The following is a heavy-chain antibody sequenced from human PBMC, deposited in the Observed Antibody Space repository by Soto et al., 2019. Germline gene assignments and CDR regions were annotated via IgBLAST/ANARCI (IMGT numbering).Heavy chain of an antibody. CDR2: ISDGGDLI. V-gene: IGHV3-23*01. D-gene: IGHD2-15*01. Sequence: GGSLRLSCAASGFPFSNHAMSWVRQAPGKGLEWVSGISDGGDLIYYADSVKGRFSMSRDNSENMLYLQMTNLRAEGTAIYFCAKRQGTGLAAKNFDFWGQGTLVTVSS. J-gene: IGHJ4*02. CDR3: AKRQGTGLAAKNFDF. CDR1: GFPFSNHA.